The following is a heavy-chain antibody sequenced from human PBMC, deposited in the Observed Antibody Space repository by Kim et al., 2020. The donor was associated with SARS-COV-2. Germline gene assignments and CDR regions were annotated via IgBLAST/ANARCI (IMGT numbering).Heavy chain of an antibody. Sequence: GGSLRLSCAASGFSFNTYWMTWVRQAPGKGLEWVAIIKQDGSEKYYMDSVKGRFTLSRDNAKNSIYLQMHSLRAEDTAVYYCENWDLSNYLAYWGQGTLVTVSS. CDR2: IKQDGSEK. CDR1: GFSFNTYW. J-gene: IGHJ4*02. D-gene: IGHD4-4*01. CDR3: ENWDLSNYLAY. V-gene: IGHV3-7*01.